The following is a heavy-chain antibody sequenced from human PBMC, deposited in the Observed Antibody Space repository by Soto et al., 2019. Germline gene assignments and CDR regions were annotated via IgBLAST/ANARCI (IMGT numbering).Heavy chain of an antibody. CDR3: ARDLQHLAARPDY. CDR1: GFTFSSYS. V-gene: IGHV3-21*01. J-gene: IGHJ4*02. D-gene: IGHD6-6*01. CDR2: ISSSSSYI. Sequence: GGSLRLSCAASGFTFSSYSMNWVRQAPGKGLEWVSSISSSSSYIYYADSVKGRFTISRDNAKNSLYLQMNSLRAEDTAVYYCARDLQHLAARPDYWGQGTLVTVSS.